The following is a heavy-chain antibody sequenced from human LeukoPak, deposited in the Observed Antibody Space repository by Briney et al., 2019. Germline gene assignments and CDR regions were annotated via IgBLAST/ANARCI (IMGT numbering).Heavy chain of an antibody. CDR2: ISTYNDNT. Sequence: VSVKVSCKTSNYIFTNYGITWMRQAPGQGPEWLGWISTYNDNTYYPQKFQGRVTMTTDTSTSTAYMELMSLTSDDTAVYYCARSNSGSYYHFDYWGQGTLVTVSS. CDR3: ARSNSGSYYHFDY. D-gene: IGHD1-26*01. V-gene: IGHV1-18*01. J-gene: IGHJ4*02. CDR1: NYIFTNYG.